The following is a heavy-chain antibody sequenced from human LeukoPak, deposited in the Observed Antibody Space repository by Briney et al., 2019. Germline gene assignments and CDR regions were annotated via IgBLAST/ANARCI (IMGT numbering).Heavy chain of an antibody. CDR1: GGSFSGDS. CDR2: INRSGSS. Sequence: SETLSLTCAVNGGSFSGDSWTWIRQPPGKGLEWIGEINRSGSSNYNPSLKSRVTISVDTSKNQFSLKLSSVTAADTAVYYCARHRYWGQGTLVTVSS. J-gene: IGHJ4*02. CDR3: ARHRY. V-gene: IGHV4-34*01.